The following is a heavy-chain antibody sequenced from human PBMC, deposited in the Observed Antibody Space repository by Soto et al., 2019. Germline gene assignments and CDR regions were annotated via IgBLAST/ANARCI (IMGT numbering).Heavy chain of an antibody. CDR3: ARTRPAIVVVTDAFDI. Sequence: SETLSRTCTVSGGSISSYYWSWIRQPPGKGLEWIGYIYYSGSTNYNPSLKSRVTISVDTSKNQFSLKLSSVTAADTAVYYCARTRPAIVVVTDAFDIWGQGTMVT. CDR1: GGSISSYY. V-gene: IGHV4-59*01. J-gene: IGHJ3*02. CDR2: IYYSGST. D-gene: IGHD2-21*02.